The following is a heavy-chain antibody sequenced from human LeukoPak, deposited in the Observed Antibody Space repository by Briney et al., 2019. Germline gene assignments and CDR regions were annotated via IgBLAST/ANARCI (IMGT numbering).Heavy chain of an antibody. CDR2: INHSGST. J-gene: IGHJ4*02. CDR3: ARGGGSGWVIDY. V-gene: IGHV4-34*01. CDR1: GGSFSGYY. Sequence: SETLSLTCAVYGGSFSGYYWSWIRQPPGKGLEWIGEINHSGSTNYNPSLKSRVTISVDTPKNQSSLKLSSVTAADTAVYYCARGGGSGWVIDYWGQGTLVTVSS. D-gene: IGHD6-19*01.